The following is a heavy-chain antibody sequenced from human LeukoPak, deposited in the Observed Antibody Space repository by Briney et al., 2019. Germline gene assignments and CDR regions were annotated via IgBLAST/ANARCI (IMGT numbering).Heavy chain of an antibody. J-gene: IGHJ6*03. D-gene: IGHD3-9*01. Sequence: SETLSLTCTVSGGSISNSRDYWAWIRQPPGKGLEWIANIYYSGSTYYNPSLKSRVTISVDTSENQFSLKLSSVTAADTAVYYCARLVYDILTGYYYMDVWGKGTTVTISS. V-gene: IGHV4-39*01. CDR3: ARLVYDILTGYYYMDV. CDR1: GGSISNSRDY. CDR2: IYYSGST.